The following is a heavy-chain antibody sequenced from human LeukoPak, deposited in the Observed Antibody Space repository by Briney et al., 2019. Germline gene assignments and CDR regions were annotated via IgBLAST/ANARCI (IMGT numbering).Heavy chain of an antibody. Sequence: GGSLRLSCAASGFTFSGSAMHWVRQASGKGLEWVGRIRTKGNSFATAYAASVKGRFTISRDDSKSTAYLQMNGLKTEDTAVYYCTRGGFDYWGQGTLVTVSS. CDR2: IRTKGNSFAT. CDR1: GFTFSGSA. V-gene: IGHV3-73*01. D-gene: IGHD3-16*01. CDR3: TRGGFDY. J-gene: IGHJ4*02.